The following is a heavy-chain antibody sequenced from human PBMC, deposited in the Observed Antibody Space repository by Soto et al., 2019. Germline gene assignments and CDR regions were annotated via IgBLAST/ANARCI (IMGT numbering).Heavy chain of an antibody. CDR2: ISYDGSNK. J-gene: IGHJ6*02. CDR1: GFTFSRYG. CDR3: AKEPGYCSGGSCYSRGVYYGMDV. V-gene: IGHV3-30*18. D-gene: IGHD2-15*01. Sequence: VGSLRLSCAASGFTFSRYGMHWVRQAPGKGLEWVAVISYDGSNKYYADSVKGRFTISRDNSKNTLYLQMNSLRAEDTAVYYCAKEPGYCSGGSCYSRGVYYGMDVWGQGTTVTVSS.